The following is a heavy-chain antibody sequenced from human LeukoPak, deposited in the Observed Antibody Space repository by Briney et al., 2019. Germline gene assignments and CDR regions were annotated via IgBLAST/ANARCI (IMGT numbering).Heavy chain of an antibody. V-gene: IGHV3-7*01. J-gene: IGHJ3*02. CDR1: GFTLSSYW. CDR3: ARDRDFWSDSDAFDI. Sequence: PGGSLRLSCAASGFTLSSYWMSWVRQAPEKGLEWVANIKQDGSEKYYVDSVKGRFTISRDNAKNSLYLQMNSLRAEDTAVYYCARDRDFWSDSDAFDIWGQGTMVTVSS. CDR2: IKQDGSEK. D-gene: IGHD3-3*01.